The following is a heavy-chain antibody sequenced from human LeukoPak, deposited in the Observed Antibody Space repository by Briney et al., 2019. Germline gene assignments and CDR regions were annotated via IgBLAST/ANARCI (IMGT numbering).Heavy chain of an antibody. CDR1: GFTFSSYG. D-gene: IGHD2-15*01. Sequence: PGRSLRLSCAASGFTFSSYGMHWVRQAPGKGLEWVAVIWYDGSNKYYADSVKGRFTISRDNSKNTLYLQMNSLRAEDTAVYYCARDEGWLQLFWYFDYWGQGTLVTVSS. CDR3: ARDEGWLQLFWYFDY. V-gene: IGHV3-33*01. CDR2: IWYDGSNK. J-gene: IGHJ4*02.